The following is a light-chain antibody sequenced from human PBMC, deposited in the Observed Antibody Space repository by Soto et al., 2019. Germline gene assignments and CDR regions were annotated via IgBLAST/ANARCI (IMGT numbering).Light chain of an antibody. J-gene: IGLJ2*01. V-gene: IGLV2-14*01. Sequence: QSALTQPASVSGSPGQSITISCTGSSSDVGGYNYVSWYQQHPGKAPKLMIYEVSNRPSGMYIRFSGSKSGNTASLTLSGLQAEDEVDYYCSSYTSSSPLVFGGGTKLTVL. CDR2: EVS. CDR1: SSDVGGYNY. CDR3: SSYTSSSPLV.